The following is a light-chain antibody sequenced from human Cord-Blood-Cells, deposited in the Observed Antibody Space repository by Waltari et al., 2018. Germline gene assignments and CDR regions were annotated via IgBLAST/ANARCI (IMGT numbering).Light chain of an antibody. J-gene: IGLJ1*01. CDR3: CSYAGSSTYV. CDR2: EVS. Sequence: QSALTQPASVSGSPGQSITISCTGTSSDVGSYNLVSWYQQHTGKAPNLMIYEVSKRPSGVSNRFSASKSGNTASLTISGLQAEDEADYYGCSYAGSSTYVFGTGTKVTVL. V-gene: IGLV2-23*02. CDR1: SSDVGSYNL.